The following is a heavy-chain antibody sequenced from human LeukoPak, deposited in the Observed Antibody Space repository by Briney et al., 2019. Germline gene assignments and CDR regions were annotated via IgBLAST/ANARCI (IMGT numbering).Heavy chain of an antibody. Sequence: SETLSLTCTVSGGSISSYYWSWIRQPPGKGLEWIGYIYYSGTTNYNPSLKSRVTISVDTPKNQFSLKLTSVTAADTAVYYCARGIIVGATWGENDNWFDPWGQGTLVTVSS. CDR2: IYYSGTT. J-gene: IGHJ5*02. D-gene: IGHD1-26*01. CDR1: GGSISSYY. CDR3: ARGIIVGATWGENDNWFDP. V-gene: IGHV4-59*01.